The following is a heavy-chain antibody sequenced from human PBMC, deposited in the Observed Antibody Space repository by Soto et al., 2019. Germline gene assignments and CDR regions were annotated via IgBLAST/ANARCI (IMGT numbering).Heavy chain of an antibody. CDR3: SRDYHAFWSGYHVPPPIDY. D-gene: IGHD3-3*01. J-gene: IGHJ4*02. CDR2: ISAYNGNT. Sequence: GASVKVSCKASGYTFTNYGISWVRQAPGQGLEWMGWISAYNGNTNYAQKLQGRLTMTTDTSTSTAYMELRSLRSDDTAVYYCSRDYHAFWSGYHVPPPIDYWGQGTLVTVSP. CDR1: GYTFTNYG. V-gene: IGHV1-18*01.